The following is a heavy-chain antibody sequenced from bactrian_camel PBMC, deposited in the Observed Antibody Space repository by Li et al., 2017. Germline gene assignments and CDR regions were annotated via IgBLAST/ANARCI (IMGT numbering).Heavy chain of an antibody. CDR3: AAVLMLTTAPLRADEYTY. V-gene: IGHV3S57*01. D-gene: IGHD3*01. CDR2: IDIRGTT. J-gene: IGHJ4*01. Sequence: VQLVESGGGSVKTGGSLRLSCTSSQYTGSRYCMGWFRQAPGKEREGVASIDIRGTTTYADSVKGRFTISQDNAKNTLYLQMDSLEPEDTAMYYCAAVLMLTTAPLRADEYTYWGRGTQVTVS. CDR1: QYTGSRYC.